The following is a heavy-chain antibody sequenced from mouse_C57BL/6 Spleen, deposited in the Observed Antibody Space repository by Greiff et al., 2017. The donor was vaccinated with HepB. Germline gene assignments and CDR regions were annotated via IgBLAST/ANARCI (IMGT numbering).Heavy chain of an antibody. Sequence: EVQLQQSGPELVKPGASVKISCKASGYTFTDYYMNWVKQSHGKSLEWIGDINPNNGGTSYNQKFKGKATLTVDKSSSTAYMELRSLTSEDSAVYYCAESPYYYGSSYGWYFDVWGTGTTVTVSS. V-gene: IGHV1-26*01. CDR2: INPNNGGT. J-gene: IGHJ1*03. CDR1: GYTFTDYY. CDR3: AESPYYYGSSYGWYFDV. D-gene: IGHD1-1*01.